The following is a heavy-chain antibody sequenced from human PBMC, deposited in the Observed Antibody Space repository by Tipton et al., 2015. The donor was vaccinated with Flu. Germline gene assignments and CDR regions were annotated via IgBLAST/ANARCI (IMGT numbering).Heavy chain of an antibody. CDR2: ISPYSDNS. D-gene: IGHD2-2*01. Sequence: QLVQSGAELKKPGASVKVSCQTSGYTFTSYGISWVRQAPGQGLEWMGWISPYSDNSNHAQRFQGRITMTTDTSTSTAFMELRSLRSDDTAIYYCARDMPQGVVVIPPAKRFDFWGQGTLVTVSS. CDR1: GYTFTSYG. V-gene: IGHV1-18*01. J-gene: IGHJ4*02. CDR3: ARDMPQGVVVIPPAKRFDF.